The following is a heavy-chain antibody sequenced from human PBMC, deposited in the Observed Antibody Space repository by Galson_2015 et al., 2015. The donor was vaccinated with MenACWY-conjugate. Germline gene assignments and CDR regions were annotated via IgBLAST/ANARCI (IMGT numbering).Heavy chain of an antibody. CDR2: IYPDDSDA. V-gene: IGHV5-51*01. D-gene: IGHD3-9*01. CDR1: GYKFTTYW. J-gene: IGHJ6*03. Sequence: QSGAEVKKPGESLKISCQGSGYKFTTYWIGWVRQMPGKGLEWMGTIYPDDSDARYSPSFQGQVTISADKSISTAYLQWSSLKASDTAMYYCARYGNNYDILTGYLGNYYYMDAWGKGTTVTVSS. CDR3: ARYGNNYDILTGYLGNYYYMDA.